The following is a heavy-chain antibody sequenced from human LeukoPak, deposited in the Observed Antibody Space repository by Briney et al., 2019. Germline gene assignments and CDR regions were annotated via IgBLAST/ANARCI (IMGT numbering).Heavy chain of an antibody. CDR3: AREDVVLVDAVRYYYYGMDV. D-gene: IGHD2-8*01. CDR1: GYIFISYY. J-gene: IGHJ6*02. CDR2: INLSGGST. Sequence: GASVKVSCKASGYIFISYYMHWVRQAPGQGREWMGIINLSGGSTRYAQKFQDRVTMTRDTSTSTVYMELSSLKSEDTAVYYCAREDVVLVDAVRYYYYGMDVWGQGTTVTVSS. V-gene: IGHV1-46*01.